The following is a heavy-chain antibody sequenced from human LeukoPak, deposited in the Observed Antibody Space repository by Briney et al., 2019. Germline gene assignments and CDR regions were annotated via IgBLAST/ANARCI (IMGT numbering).Heavy chain of an antibody. CDR2: ILDSGYST. V-gene: IGHV3-23*01. CDR3: AKLGGHPLHNYYVGV. D-gene: IGHD3-16*01. CDR1: GFTFSSYA. Sequence: PGGSLRLSCAASGFTFSSYAMSWVRQAPGKGLEWVSGILDSGYSTYYANSVKGHSTISRDNSNNTLYLQMNSLRAEDTAVYYCAKLGGHPLHNYYVGVWGKGTTAAVSS. J-gene: IGHJ6*03.